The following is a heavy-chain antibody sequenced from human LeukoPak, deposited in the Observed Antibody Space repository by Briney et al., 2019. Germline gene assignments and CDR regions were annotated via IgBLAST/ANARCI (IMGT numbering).Heavy chain of an antibody. J-gene: IGHJ6*02. CDR1: GFTFSSYA. V-gene: IGHV3-30-3*01. Sequence: PGRSLRLSCAVSGFTFSSYAMHWVRQAPGKGLEWVAVISYDGSNKYYADSVKGRFTISRDNSKNTLYLQMNSLRAEDTAVYYCARHQLRYFDWLLGGMDVWGHGTTVTVSS. D-gene: IGHD3-9*01. CDR2: ISYDGSNK. CDR3: ARHQLRYFDWLLGGMDV.